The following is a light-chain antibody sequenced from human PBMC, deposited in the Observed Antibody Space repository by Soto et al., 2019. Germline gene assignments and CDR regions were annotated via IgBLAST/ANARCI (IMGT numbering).Light chain of an antibody. CDR2: EVS. Sequence: QSALTQPASVSGSPGQSITVSCTGTSSDIGGHKNVSWYQQHPGKVPKLIIYEVSNRPSGVSNRFSGSKSGNTASLTVSGLQAEDEADYYCCSYAVTFYVFGTGTKVTVL. CDR3: CSYAVTFYV. CDR1: SSDIGGHKN. J-gene: IGLJ1*01. V-gene: IGLV2-14*01.